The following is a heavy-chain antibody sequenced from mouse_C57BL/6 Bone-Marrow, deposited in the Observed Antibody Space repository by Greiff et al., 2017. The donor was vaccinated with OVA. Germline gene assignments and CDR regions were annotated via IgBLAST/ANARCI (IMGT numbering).Heavy chain of an antibody. CDR3: ERRGYDPLYWYFDV. Sequence: EVKLVESGGGLVQPGESLKLSCESNEYEFPSHDMSWVRKTPEKRLELVAAINSDGGSTYYPDTMERRFVISRDNTKKTLYLQMSSLRSEDTALYYCERRGYDPLYWYFDVWGTGTTVTVSS. J-gene: IGHJ1*03. CDR1: EYEFPSHD. V-gene: IGHV5-2*03. D-gene: IGHD2-2*01. CDR2: INSDGGST.